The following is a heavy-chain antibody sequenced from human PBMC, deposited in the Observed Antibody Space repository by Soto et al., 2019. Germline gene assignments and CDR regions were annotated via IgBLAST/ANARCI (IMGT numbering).Heavy chain of an antibody. D-gene: IGHD3-22*01. V-gene: IGHV4-34*01. Sequence: AETLSLTCDVSGGSFTGYVCNWIRQSPGKGLEWIGEISYSGRTSYNPSLKPRVTVSVDTARTQFSLNLTSVTDADTAFYYCARGYGYFRQWGQGVLVTVSS. CDR1: GGSFTGYV. CDR2: ISYSGRT. CDR3: ARGYGYFRQ. J-gene: IGHJ4*02.